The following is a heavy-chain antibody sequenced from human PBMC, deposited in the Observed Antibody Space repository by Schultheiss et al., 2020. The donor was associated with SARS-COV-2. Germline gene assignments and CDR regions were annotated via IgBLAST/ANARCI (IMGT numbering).Heavy chain of an antibody. CDR1: GFTFSSYS. J-gene: IGHJ3*02. CDR2: ISSSSSTI. D-gene: IGHD1-1*01. CDR3: ARDRGTGTMHDAFDI. Sequence: GESLKISCAASGFTFSSYSMNWVRQAPGKGLEWVSYISSSSSTIYYADSVKGRFTISRDNAKNSLYLQMNSLRAEDTAVYYCARDRGTGTMHDAFDIWGQGTMVTVSS. V-gene: IGHV3-48*04.